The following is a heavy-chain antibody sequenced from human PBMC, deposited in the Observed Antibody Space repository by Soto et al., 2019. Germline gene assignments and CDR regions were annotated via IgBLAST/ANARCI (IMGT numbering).Heavy chain of an antibody. CDR2: IYPGDSDT. Sequence: GESLKISCKGSGYSFTSYWIGWVRQMPGKGLVWMGIIYPGDSDTRYSPSFHGQVTISADKSISTAYLQWSSLKASDTAMYYCARTRVENAFDIWGQGTMVTVSS. V-gene: IGHV5-51*01. CDR1: GYSFTSYW. CDR3: ARTRVENAFDI. J-gene: IGHJ3*02.